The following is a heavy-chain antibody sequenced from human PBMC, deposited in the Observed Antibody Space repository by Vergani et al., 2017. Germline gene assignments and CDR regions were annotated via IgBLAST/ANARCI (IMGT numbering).Heavy chain of an antibody. Sequence: QVQLVESGGGLVKPGRSLRLSCAASGFTFSSYAMHWVRQAPGKGLEWVAVISYDGSNKYYADSVKGRFTISRDNSKNTLYLQMNSLRAEDTAVYYCARDSLAAAGTMGYWGQGTLVTVSS. J-gene: IGHJ4*02. D-gene: IGHD6-13*01. CDR1: GFTFSSYA. CDR3: ARDSLAAAGTMGY. V-gene: IGHV3-30-3*01. CDR2: ISYDGSNK.